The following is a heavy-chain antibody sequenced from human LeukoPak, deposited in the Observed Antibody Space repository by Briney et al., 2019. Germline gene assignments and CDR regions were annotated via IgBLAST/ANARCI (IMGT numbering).Heavy chain of an antibody. D-gene: IGHD6-13*01. CDR2: IRGGGGSA. J-gene: IGHJ5*01. CDR1: GFTFSAYA. CDR3: ARTSSAVNTKGLDS. Sequence: GGSLRLSCTASGFTFSAYAMMWVRQAPGKGPEWVSAIRGGGGSAFYADSVKGRFTISRDNAKNSLYLQMNSLRAEDTAVYYCARTSSAVNTKGLDSWGQGTLVTVSS. V-gene: IGHV3-23*01.